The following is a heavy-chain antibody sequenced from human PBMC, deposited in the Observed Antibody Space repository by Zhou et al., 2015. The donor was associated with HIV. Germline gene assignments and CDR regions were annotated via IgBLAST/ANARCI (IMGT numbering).Heavy chain of an antibody. V-gene: IGHV3-33*06. CDR3: AKARLTMMPGVQSAFDT. CDR1: GFTFSSYG. Sequence: QVQLVESGGGVVQPGRSLRLSCTASGFTFSSYGMNWVRQAPGKGLEWVAVIWYDLSNKYYADSVKGRFTISRDNSKNTVYLQMNSLRSEDTGVYFCAKARLTMMPGVQSAFDTWGQGTMVTVSS. CDR2: IWYDLSNK. J-gene: IGHJ3*02. D-gene: IGHD3-10*01.